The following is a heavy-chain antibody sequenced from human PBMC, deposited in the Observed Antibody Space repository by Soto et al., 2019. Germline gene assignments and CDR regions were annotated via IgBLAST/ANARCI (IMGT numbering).Heavy chain of an antibody. D-gene: IGHD6-13*01. CDR3: ARDISSSGGSWFDP. J-gene: IGHJ5*02. CDR2: IIPIFGTA. CDR1: GGTFSSYA. V-gene: IGHV1-69*13. Sequence: ASVKVSCKASGGTFSSYAISWVRQAPGQGLEWMGGIIPIFGTANYAQKFQGRVTITADESTSTAYMELSSLRSEDTAVYYCARDISSSGGSWFDPWGQGTLVTVSS.